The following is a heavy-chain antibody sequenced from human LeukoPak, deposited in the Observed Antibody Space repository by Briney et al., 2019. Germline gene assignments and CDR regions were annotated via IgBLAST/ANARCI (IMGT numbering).Heavy chain of an antibody. CDR2: INPGGGST. D-gene: IGHD2-8*02. CDR3: AREAVLGGLDV. Sequence: ASVKVSCKASGYTFTNYQIHWVRQAPGQGLELMGIINPGGGSTSYAQKFQGRVTMTRDTSTSTVYMELSSLRSEDTAVYYCAREAVLGGLDVWGQGTTVTGFS. J-gene: IGHJ6*02. CDR1: GYTFTNYQ. V-gene: IGHV1-46*01.